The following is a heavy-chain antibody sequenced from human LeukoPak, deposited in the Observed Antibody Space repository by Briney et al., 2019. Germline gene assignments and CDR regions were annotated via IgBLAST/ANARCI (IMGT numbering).Heavy chain of an antibody. CDR2: IIPTLGIA. Sequence: SVKVSCKASGGTFSSYAISWVRQAPGQGLEWMGRIIPTLGIANYAQKFQGRVTITADKSTSTAYMELSSLRSEDTAVYYCARVGGENYYDSSGYYGYYFDYWGQGTPVTVSS. J-gene: IGHJ4*02. CDR1: GGTFSSYA. V-gene: IGHV1-69*04. D-gene: IGHD3-22*01. CDR3: ARVGGENYYDSSGYYGYYFDY.